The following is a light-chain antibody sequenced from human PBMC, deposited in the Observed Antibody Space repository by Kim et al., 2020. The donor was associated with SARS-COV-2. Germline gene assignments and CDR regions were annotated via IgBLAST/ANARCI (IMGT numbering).Light chain of an antibody. CDR2: GLS. Sequence: EIVMTQSPATLSVSPGEKTSLSCRASQSLSTNLAWYQQKPGQVPRLLIYGLSTRAAGIPARFSGSGSGTEFTLTISSLQSEDFAVYYCQQYYDWPLTFGGGTKVDIK. V-gene: IGKV3-15*01. J-gene: IGKJ4*01. CDR1: QSLSTN. CDR3: QQYYDWPLT.